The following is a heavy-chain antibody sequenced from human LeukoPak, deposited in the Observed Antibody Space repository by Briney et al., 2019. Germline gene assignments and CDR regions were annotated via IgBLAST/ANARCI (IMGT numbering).Heavy chain of an antibody. Sequence: GDSLRLSCAASGFTFGNAWMSWVRQAPGKELEWVANIKQDGSEKYYVDSVKGRFTISRDNSKNTLYLQMNSLRAEDTAVYYCAKPNLHYDILTGWVDYWGQGTLVTVSS. D-gene: IGHD3-9*01. V-gene: IGHV3-7*01. J-gene: IGHJ4*02. CDR2: IKQDGSEK. CDR1: GFTFGNAW. CDR3: AKPNLHYDILTGWVDY.